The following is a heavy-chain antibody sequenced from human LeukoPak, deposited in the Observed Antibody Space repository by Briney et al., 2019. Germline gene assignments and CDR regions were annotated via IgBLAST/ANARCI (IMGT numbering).Heavy chain of an antibody. J-gene: IGHJ6*03. CDR1: GYTFTGYY. CDR3: ARDQRVEYYYYMDV. D-gene: IGHD1-1*01. Sequence: ASVKVSCKASGYTFTGYYMHWVRQAPGQGLEWMGWINPNSGGTNYAQKFKGRVTMTRDTSISTAYMELSRLRSDDTAVYYCARDQRVEYYYYMDVWGNGTTVTISS. V-gene: IGHV1-2*02. CDR2: INPNSGGT.